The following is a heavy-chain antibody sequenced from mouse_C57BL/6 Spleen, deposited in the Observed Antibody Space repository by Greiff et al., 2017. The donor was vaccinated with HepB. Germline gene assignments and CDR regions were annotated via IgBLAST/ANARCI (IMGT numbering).Heavy chain of an antibody. Sequence: EVQLQQSGPGLVKPSQSLSLTCSVTGYSITSGYYWNWIRQFPGNKLEWMGYISYDGSNNYNPYLKNRISITRDTSKNQFFLKLNSVTTEDTATYYCARDPVYYGNLAWFAYWGQGTLVTVSA. D-gene: IGHD2-1*01. CDR2: ISYDGSN. J-gene: IGHJ3*01. CDR3: ARDPVYYGNLAWFAY. CDR1: GYSITSGYY. V-gene: IGHV3-6*01.